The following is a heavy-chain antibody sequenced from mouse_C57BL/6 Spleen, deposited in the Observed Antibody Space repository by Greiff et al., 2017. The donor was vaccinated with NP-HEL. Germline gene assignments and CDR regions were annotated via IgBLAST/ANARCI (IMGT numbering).Heavy chain of an antibody. CDR2: ISDGGSYT. V-gene: IGHV5-4*01. D-gene: IGHD2-4*01. J-gene: IGHJ4*01. Sequence: EVKVVESGGGLVKPGGSLKLSCAASGFTFSSYAMSWVRQTPEKRLEWVATISDGGSYTYYPDNVKGRFTISRDNAKNNLYLQMSHLKSEDTAMYYYAREGGLRRGEGYAMDYWGQGTSVTVSS. CDR1: GFTFSSYA. CDR3: AREGGLRRGEGYAMDY.